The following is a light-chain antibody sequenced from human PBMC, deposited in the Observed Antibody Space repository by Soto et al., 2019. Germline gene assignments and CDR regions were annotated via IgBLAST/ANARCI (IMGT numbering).Light chain of an antibody. CDR1: SSDVGAYNY. CDR3: CSYAGGTTFV. CDR2: EVS. V-gene: IGLV2-8*01. J-gene: IGLJ1*01. Sequence: QSVLTQPPSASGSPGQSVTISCTGTSSDVGAYNYVSWYQQHPGKAPKLMISEVSERPSGVPDRFSGSKSGNTASLTVSGLQAGDEADYYCCSYAGGTTFVFGTGTKLTVL.